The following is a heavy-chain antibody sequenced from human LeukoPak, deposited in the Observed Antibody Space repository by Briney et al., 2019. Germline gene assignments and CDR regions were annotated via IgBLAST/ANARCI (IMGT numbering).Heavy chain of an antibody. D-gene: IGHD4-11*01. CDR1: GGSFSGYY. Sequence: PPETLSLTCAVSGGSFSGYYWSWIRHPPGKGLEWIGEINHSGSTNYNPSLKSRVTISVDTSKNQFSLKLSSVTAADTAVYYFARGGVPYSDYYWFDPWGQGTLVTVSS. CDR2: INHSGST. V-gene: IGHV4-34*01. J-gene: IGHJ5*02. CDR3: ARGGVPYSDYYWFDP.